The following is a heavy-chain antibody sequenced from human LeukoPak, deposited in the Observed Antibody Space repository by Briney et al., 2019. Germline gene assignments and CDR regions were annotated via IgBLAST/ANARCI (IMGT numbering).Heavy chain of an antibody. Sequence: PGRSLRLSCAASGFTFSSYAMHWVRQAPGKGLEWVAVISYDGSNKYYADSVKGRFTISRDNSKNTLYLQMNSLRAEDTAVYYCARDRGSSSYLDYWGQGTLVTVSS. J-gene: IGHJ4*02. CDR2: ISYDGSNK. V-gene: IGHV3-30*04. D-gene: IGHD6-13*01. CDR3: ARDRGSSSYLDY. CDR1: GFTFSSYA.